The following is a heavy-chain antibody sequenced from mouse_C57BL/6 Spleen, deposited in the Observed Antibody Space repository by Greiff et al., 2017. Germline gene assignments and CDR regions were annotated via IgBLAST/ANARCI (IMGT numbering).Heavy chain of an antibody. J-gene: IGHJ2*01. D-gene: IGHD2-13*01. CDR2: IYPGDGDT. Sequence: QVQLQQSGPELVKPGASVKISCKASGYAFSSSWMNWVKQRTGKGLEWIGRIYPGDGDTNYNGKFKGKATLTADKSSSPAYMQLSSLTSEDSAVYFCARRGDYHLDYWGQGTTLTVSS. V-gene: IGHV1-82*01. CDR3: ARRGDYHLDY. CDR1: GYAFSSSW.